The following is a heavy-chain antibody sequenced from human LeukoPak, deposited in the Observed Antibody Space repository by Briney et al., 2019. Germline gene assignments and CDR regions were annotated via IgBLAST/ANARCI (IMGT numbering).Heavy chain of an antibody. CDR2: IYYSGST. D-gene: IGHD2-2*01. CDR3: ARSFSTGITDY. V-gene: IGHV4-39*07. CDR1: GGSISSSSYY. J-gene: IGHJ4*02. Sequence: SETLSLTCTVSGGSISSSSYYWGWIRQPPGKGLEWIGSIYYSGSTYHNPSLKSRVTISVDTSKNQFSLKLSSVTAADTAVYYCARSFSTGITDYWGQGTLVTVSS.